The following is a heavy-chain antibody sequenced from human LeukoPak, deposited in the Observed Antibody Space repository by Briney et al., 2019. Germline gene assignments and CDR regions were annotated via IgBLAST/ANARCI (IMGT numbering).Heavy chain of an antibody. Sequence: GESLTLTCAASGFTFSSYDMHWVRQAPGKGLEWVAYIRYGGSNKYYADPEKGRFTISRDNYKNTLYLKMNSLRSEDTAVYYCARDGGISCEYCTAAGYANWCQGTLVTVSS. CDR1: GFTFSSYD. CDR3: ARDGGISCEYCTAAGYAN. J-gene: IGHJ4*02. D-gene: IGHD2/OR15-2a*01. V-gene: IGHV3-30*02. CDR2: IRYGGSNK.